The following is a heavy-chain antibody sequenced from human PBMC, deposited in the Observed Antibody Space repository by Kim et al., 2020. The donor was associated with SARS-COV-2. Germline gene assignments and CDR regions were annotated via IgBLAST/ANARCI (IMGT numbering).Heavy chain of an antibody. CDR1: GYTFTGYY. Sequence: ASVKVSCEASGYTFTGYYMHWVRQAPGQGLEWMGRINPNSGGTKYAQKFQGRVTMTRDTSISTAYMELSRLRSDDTAVYQCAGDGDLLWFGELLSSYCYYGMAVWGHGTTVTVSS. CDR3: AGDGDLLWFGELLSSYCYYGMAV. J-gene: IGHJ6*02. D-gene: IGHD3-10*01. CDR2: INPNSGGT. V-gene: IGHV1-2*06.